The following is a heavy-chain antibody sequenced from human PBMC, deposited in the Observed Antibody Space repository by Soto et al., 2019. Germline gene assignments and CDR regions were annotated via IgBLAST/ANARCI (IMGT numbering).Heavy chain of an antibody. Sequence: QVQLVQSGAEVKKPGASVKVSCNASGYTFTSYAMHWVRQAPGQRLEWMGWINAGNGYTKYSQKFQGRVTITRDTSASTAYMELSSLRSEDTAVYYCGTHPRVKFVAYWGQGTLVTVSS. CDR1: GYTFTSYA. CDR2: INAGNGYT. V-gene: IGHV1-3*01. CDR3: GTHPRVKFVAY. J-gene: IGHJ4*02. D-gene: IGHD2-21*01.